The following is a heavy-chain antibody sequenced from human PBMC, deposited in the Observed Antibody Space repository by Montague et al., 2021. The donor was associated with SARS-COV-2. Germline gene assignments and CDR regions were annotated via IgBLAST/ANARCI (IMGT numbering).Heavy chain of an antibody. CDR2: MSNSNSYI. CDR3: ARAAWGYYDSSGYLDY. D-gene: IGHD3-22*01. Sequence: SLRLSCAASGFTFSSYSMNLLRQAPGKGLEWVSSMSNSNSYIYYADSEKGRFTISRDNAKNSLYLQMNSLRAEDTAVYYCARAAWGYYDSSGYLDYWGQGTLVTVSS. V-gene: IGHV3-21*01. CDR1: GFTFSSYS. J-gene: IGHJ4*02.